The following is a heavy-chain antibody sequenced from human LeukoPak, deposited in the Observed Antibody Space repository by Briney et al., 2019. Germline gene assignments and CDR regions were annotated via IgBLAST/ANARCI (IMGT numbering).Heavy chain of an antibody. CDR1: GFTFSSYW. V-gene: IGHV3-33*08. J-gene: IGHJ4*02. CDR2: IWYDGSNK. Sequence: GGSLRLSCAASGFTFSSYWMSWVRQAPGKGLEWVAVIWYDGSNKYYADSVKGRFTISRDNSKNTLYLQMNSLRAEDTAVYYCARELNRYNWNDGPYFDYWGQGTLVTVSS. CDR3: ARELNRYNWNDGPYFDY. D-gene: IGHD1-20*01.